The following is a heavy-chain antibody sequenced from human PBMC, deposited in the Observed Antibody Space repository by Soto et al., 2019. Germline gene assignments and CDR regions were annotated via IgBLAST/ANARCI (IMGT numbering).Heavy chain of an antibody. D-gene: IGHD1-26*01. V-gene: IGHV4-34*01. J-gene: IGHJ3*02. CDR3: ASFYFDAFDI. CDR1: GGSFSGYY. CDR2: INHSGST. Sequence: SETLSLTCAVYGGSFSGYYWSWIRQPPGKGLEWIGEINHSGSTNYNPSLKSRVTISVDTSKNQFSLKLSSVTAADTAVYYCASFYFDAFDIWGQGTMVTVSS.